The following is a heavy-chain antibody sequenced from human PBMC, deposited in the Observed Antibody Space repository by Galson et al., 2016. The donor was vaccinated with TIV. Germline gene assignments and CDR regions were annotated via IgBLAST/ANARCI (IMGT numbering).Heavy chain of an antibody. J-gene: IGHJ4*02. Sequence: SETLSLTCTVSGGSVSHTSYYWGWIRQPPGKGLEWIGTIYYTGITFYNPSLESRVTISVDTSKNQFSLRLSSVSAADTAVYFCARTTGAGIAARVLSDFWGQGTLVTVSS. CDR1: GGSVSHTSYY. V-gene: IGHV4-39*07. CDR2: IYYTGIT. CDR3: ARTTGAGIAARVLSDF. D-gene: IGHD6-6*01.